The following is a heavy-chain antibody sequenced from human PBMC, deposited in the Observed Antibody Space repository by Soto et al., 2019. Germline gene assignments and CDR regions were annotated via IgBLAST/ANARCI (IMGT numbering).Heavy chain of an antibody. CDR1: GGTFSSYA. CDR3: ARDRRGGGVFDY. D-gene: IGHD3-16*01. J-gene: IGHJ4*02. V-gene: IGHV1-69*01. CDR2: IIPIFGTA. Sequence: QVQLVQSGAEVKKPGSSVKVSCKASGGTFSSYAISWVRQAPGQGREWMGGIIPIFGTANYAQKVQGRVTFTADESTSTAYMERGSLKSEDRAVYYCARDRRGGGVFDYWGQGTLVTVAS.